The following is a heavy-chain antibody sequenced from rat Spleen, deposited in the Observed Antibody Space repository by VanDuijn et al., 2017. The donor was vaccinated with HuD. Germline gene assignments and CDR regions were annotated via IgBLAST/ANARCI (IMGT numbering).Heavy chain of an antibody. D-gene: IGHD1-9*01. J-gene: IGHJ2*01. Sequence: EVQLVESGGGLVQPGRSMSLSCATSGFIFSNYYMVWVRQAPTKGLEWVASITTGGATTSYRDSVKGRFTISRDNAKSTLSLQMDSLRSEDTATYYCARRHYGYTDYFDYWGQGVMVTVSS. CDR3: ARRHYGYTDYFDY. CDR1: GFIFSNYY. CDR2: ITTGGATT. V-gene: IGHV5-25*01.